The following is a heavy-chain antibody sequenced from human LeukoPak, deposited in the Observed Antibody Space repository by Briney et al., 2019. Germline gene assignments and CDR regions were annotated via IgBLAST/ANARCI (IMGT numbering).Heavy chain of an antibody. Sequence: GASVKVSCKASGYTFTSYGISWVRQAPGQGLEWMGWISAYNGNTNYAQKLQGRVTMTTDTSTNTAYMDLRSLRSDDTAVYYCARASGHYYYYYMDVWAKGTTVTISS. D-gene: IGHD1-26*01. CDR3: ARASGHYYYYYMDV. CDR1: GYTFTSYG. J-gene: IGHJ6*03. V-gene: IGHV1-18*01. CDR2: ISAYNGNT.